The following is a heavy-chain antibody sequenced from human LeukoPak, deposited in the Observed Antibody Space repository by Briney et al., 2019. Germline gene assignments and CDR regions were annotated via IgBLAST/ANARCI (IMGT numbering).Heavy chain of an antibody. CDR2: INPSGGST. CDR1: GYTFTSYA. CDR3: ARDGRDYDFPY. V-gene: IGHV1-46*01. J-gene: IGHJ4*02. Sequence: ASVKVSCKASGYTFTSYAMHWVRQAPGQRLEWMGIINPSGGSTSYAQKFQGRVTITADESTSTAYMELSSLRSEDTAVYYCARDGRDYDFPYWGQGTLVTVSS. D-gene: IGHD3-16*01.